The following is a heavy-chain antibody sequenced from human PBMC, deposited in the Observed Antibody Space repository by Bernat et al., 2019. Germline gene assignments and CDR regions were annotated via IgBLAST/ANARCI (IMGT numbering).Heavy chain of an antibody. J-gene: IGHJ5*02. D-gene: IGHD5-12*01. CDR1: GFSLSTSGMR. CDR2: IDWDDDK. Sequence: QVTLKESGPALVKPTQTLTLTCTFSGFSLSTSGMRVSWIHQPPGKALEWLARIDWDDDKFYSTSLKTRLTISKDTSKNQVVLTMTNMDPVDTATYYCARNGATGWFDPWGQGTLVTVSS. V-gene: IGHV2-70*04. CDR3: ARNGATGWFDP.